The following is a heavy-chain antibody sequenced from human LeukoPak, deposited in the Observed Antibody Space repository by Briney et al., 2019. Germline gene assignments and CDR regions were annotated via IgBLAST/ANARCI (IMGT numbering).Heavy chain of an antibody. V-gene: IGHV3-23*01. D-gene: IGHD5-24*01. CDR1: GFTFSSYA. Sequence: GGSLRLSCAASGFTFSSYAMSWVRQAPGKGLEWVSAISGSGGSTYYADSVKGRFTISRDNSKNTLYLQMNSLRAEDTAVYYCARVSDDGSRNLDYWGQGTLVTVSS. J-gene: IGHJ4*02. CDR2: ISGSGGST. CDR3: ARVSDDGSRNLDY.